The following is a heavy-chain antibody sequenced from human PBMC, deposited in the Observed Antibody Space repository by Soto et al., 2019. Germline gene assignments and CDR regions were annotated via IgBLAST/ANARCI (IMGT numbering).Heavy chain of an antibody. Sequence: PSETLSLTCTVSGDSITSYYWSWIRQPAGKGLEWIGRFESSGSSDYNPSLMSRVTMSVDRSEKQFSLRLSAVTAADTAVYYCARVQSRYGYWFDPWGQGILVTVSS. CDR3: ARVQSRYGYWFDP. V-gene: IGHV4-4*07. CDR1: GDSITSYY. D-gene: IGHD5-18*01. J-gene: IGHJ5*02. CDR2: FESSGSS.